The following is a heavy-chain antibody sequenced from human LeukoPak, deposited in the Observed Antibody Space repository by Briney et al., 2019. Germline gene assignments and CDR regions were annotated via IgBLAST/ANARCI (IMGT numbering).Heavy chain of an antibody. J-gene: IGHJ4*02. CDR3: ARGGYCSSTSCHNLDY. CDR1: GGTFGSYA. D-gene: IGHD2-2*01. Sequence: SVKVSWKASGGTFGSYAISWVRQAPGQGLEWMGGIIPIFGTATYAQKFQGRVTIATDESTSTAYMELSSLRSEDTAVYYCARGGYCSSTSCHNLDYWGQGTLVTVSS. CDR2: IIPIFGTA. V-gene: IGHV1-69*05.